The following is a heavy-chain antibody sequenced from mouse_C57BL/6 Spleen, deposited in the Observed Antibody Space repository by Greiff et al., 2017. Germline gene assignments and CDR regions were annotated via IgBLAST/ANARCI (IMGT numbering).Heavy chain of an antibody. Sequence: VQLQQSGPELVKPGASVKIPCKASGYTFTDYNMDWVKQSHGKSLEWIGDINPNNGGTIYNQKFKGKATLTVDKSSSTAYMELRSLTSEDTAVYYCAREIPYYYGSSDWYFDVWGTGTTVTVSS. CDR1: GYTFTDYN. CDR2: INPNNGGT. J-gene: IGHJ1*03. D-gene: IGHD1-1*01. V-gene: IGHV1-18*01. CDR3: AREIPYYYGSSDWYFDV.